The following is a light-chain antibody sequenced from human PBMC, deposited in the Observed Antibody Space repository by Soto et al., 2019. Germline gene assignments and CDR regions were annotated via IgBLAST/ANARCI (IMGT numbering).Light chain of an antibody. CDR2: GAS. V-gene: IGKV3-15*01. Sequence: EIVLTQSPCTLSLSPGERATLSCRASQSVSSNLAWYQQKPGQAPRLLIYGASTRVTGIPARFSGSGSGTEFTLTISSLQSEDFAVYYCQQYHNWWTFGQGTKVDI. CDR1: QSVSSN. J-gene: IGKJ1*01. CDR3: QQYHNWWT.